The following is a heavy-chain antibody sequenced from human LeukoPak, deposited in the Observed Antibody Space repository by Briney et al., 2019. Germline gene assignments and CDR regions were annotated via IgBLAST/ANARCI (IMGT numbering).Heavy chain of an antibody. Sequence: SETLSLTCTVSGGSISSSSYYWGWIRQPPGKGLEWIGSIYYSGSTYYNPSLKSRVTISVDTSKNQFSLKLSSVTAADTAVYYCARDLVVVVAATAAWFDPWGQGTLVTVSS. J-gene: IGHJ5*02. V-gene: IGHV4-39*07. D-gene: IGHD2-15*01. CDR1: GGSISSSSYY. CDR3: ARDLVVVVAATAAWFDP. CDR2: IYYSGST.